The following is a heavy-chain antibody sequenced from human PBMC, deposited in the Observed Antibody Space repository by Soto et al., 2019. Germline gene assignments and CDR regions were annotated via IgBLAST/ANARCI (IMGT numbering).Heavy chain of an antibody. J-gene: IGHJ6*03. V-gene: IGHV3-7*01. CDR1: GFTFSSYW. D-gene: IGHD5-18*01. CDR3: ARGALRLWLSRYYYYMDV. Sequence: EVQLVESGGGLVQPGGSLRLSCAASGFTFSSYWMSWVRQAPGKGLEWVANIKQDGSEKYYVDSVKGRFTISRDNAKNSPYLQMNRLRAEDTAVYYCARGALRLWLSRYYYYMDVWGKGTTVTVSS. CDR2: IKQDGSEK.